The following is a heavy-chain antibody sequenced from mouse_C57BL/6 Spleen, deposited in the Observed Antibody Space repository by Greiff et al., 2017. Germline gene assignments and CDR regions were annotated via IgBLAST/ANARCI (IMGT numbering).Heavy chain of an antibody. CDR2: ISYDGSN. V-gene: IGHV3-6*01. D-gene: IGHD2-3*01. J-gene: IGHJ3*01. Sequence: ESGPGLVKPSQSLSLTCSVTGYSITSGYYWNWIRQFPGNKLEWMGYISYDGSNNYNPSLKNRISITRDTSKNQFFLKLNSVTTEDTATYYCARDRDGYYWFAYWGQGTLVTVSA. CDR3: ARDRDGYYWFAY. CDR1: GYSITSGYY.